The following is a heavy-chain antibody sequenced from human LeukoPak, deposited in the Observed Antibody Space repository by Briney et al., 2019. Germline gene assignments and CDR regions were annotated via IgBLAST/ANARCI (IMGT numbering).Heavy chain of an antibody. CDR1: GYTLTELS. Sequence: ASVKVSCKVSGYTLTELSMHWVRQAPGKGLERMGGFDPEDGETIYAQKFQGRATMTRNTSISTAYMELSSLRSEDTAVYYCARDTGYGLNRGAFDIWGQGTMVTVSS. CDR2: FDPEDGET. D-gene: IGHD5-12*01. V-gene: IGHV1-24*01. J-gene: IGHJ3*02. CDR3: ARDTGYGLNRGAFDI.